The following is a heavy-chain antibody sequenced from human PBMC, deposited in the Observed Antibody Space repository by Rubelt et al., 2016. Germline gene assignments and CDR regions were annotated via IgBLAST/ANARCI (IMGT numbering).Heavy chain of an antibody. Sequence: QVQLVQSGAEVRKPGASVSVSCKASGYDFTSYALHWVRQAPGQGLGWMGWMSAANDNTRYSEKFQGRITITKDKPSGTAYMDLSSLTNEDTAVYYCARDEDGWGQGTTVTVSS. CDR3: ARDEDG. CDR1: GYDFTSYA. V-gene: IGHV1-3*01. CDR2: MSAANDNT. J-gene: IGHJ6*02.